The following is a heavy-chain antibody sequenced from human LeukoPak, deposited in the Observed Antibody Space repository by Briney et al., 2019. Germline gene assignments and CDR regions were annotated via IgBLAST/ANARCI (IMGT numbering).Heavy chain of an antibody. J-gene: IGHJ4*02. Sequence: KPSGTLSLTCAVSGASITSSHWWSWARQPPGKGLEWIGEIHDSGTTNYKPSLKSRVTMSLDKFNNQISLKLTSVTAADTAVYYCSRENGAFSPFGYWGQGTLVTVLS. CDR3: SRENGAFSPFGY. V-gene: IGHV4-4*02. CDR2: IHDSGTT. CDR1: GASITSSHW. D-gene: IGHD2-8*01.